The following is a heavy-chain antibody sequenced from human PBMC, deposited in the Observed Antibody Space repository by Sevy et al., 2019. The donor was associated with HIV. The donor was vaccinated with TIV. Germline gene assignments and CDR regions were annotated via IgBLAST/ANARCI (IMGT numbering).Heavy chain of an antibody. CDR1: GGSISSSSYY. D-gene: IGHD3-16*02. J-gene: IGHJ4*02. Sequence: SETLSLTCTVSGGSISSSSYYWGWIRQPPGKGLEWIGSIYYSGSTYNNPSLKSRVTISVDTSKNQFSLKLSSVTAADTAVYYCAPGVGGLIAPYYFDYWGQGTLVTVSS. CDR2: IYYSGST. CDR3: APGVGGLIAPYYFDY. V-gene: IGHV4-39*01.